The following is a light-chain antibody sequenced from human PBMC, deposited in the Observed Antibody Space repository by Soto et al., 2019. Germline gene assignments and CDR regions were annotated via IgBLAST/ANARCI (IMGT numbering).Light chain of an antibody. Sequence: QSVLTQPPSASGSPGQSVTISCTGTCSDVGGYNYVSWYQQHPGKAPKLMIYEVSKRPSGVPDRFSGSKSGNTASLTVSGLQAEDEADYYCSSYAGSNNFVFGGGTKLTVL. CDR3: SSYAGSNNFV. CDR1: CSDVGGYNY. CDR2: EVS. J-gene: IGLJ2*01. V-gene: IGLV2-8*01.